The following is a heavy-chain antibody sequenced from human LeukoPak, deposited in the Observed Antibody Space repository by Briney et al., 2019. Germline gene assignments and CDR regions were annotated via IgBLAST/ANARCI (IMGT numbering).Heavy chain of an antibody. CDR1: GFTFSSYS. CDR2: ISSSSSYI. V-gene: IGHV3-21*01. Sequence: GGSLRLSCAASGFTFSSYSMNWVRQASGKGLEWVSSISSSSSYIYYADSVKGRFTISRDNAKNSLYLQMNSLRAEDTAVYHCARDGAQLWLGYYFDYWGQGTLVTVSS. D-gene: IGHD5-18*01. CDR3: ARDGAQLWLGYYFDY. J-gene: IGHJ4*02.